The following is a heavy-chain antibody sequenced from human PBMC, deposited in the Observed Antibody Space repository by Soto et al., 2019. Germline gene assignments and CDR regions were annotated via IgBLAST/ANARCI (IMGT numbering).Heavy chain of an antibody. Sequence: GESLKISCKGSGYSFTSYWIGWVRQMPGKGLEWMGIIYPGDSDTRYSPSFQGQVTISADKSISTAYLQWSSLKASDTAMYYCARTYYYGSGSYEGEPNWFDPWGQGTLVTVSS. D-gene: IGHD3-10*01. V-gene: IGHV5-51*01. CDR3: ARTYYYGSGSYEGEPNWFDP. CDR2: IYPGDSDT. CDR1: GYSFTSYW. J-gene: IGHJ5*02.